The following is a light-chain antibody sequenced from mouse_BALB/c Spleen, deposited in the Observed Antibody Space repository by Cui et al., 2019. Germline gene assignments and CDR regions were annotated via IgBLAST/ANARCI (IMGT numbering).Light chain of an antibody. CDR2: KAS. V-gene: IGKV13-85*01. CDR3: QQGQSYPLT. Sequence: DIQMNQSPSSLPASPGDTITITCHASYNIYFWLSWYQQKPGNIPKLLIYKASNLRTGVPSRFSGSGSGTGFTLTISSLQPEDIATYYCQQGQSYPLTFGGGTKLEIK. CDR1: YNIYFW. J-gene: IGKJ1*01.